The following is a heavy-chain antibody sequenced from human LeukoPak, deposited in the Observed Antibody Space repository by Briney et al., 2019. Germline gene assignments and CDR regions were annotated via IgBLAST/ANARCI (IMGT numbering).Heavy chain of an antibody. D-gene: IGHD6-13*01. Sequence: GGSLRLSCAASGFTFTNYAMTWVRQAPGKGLEWVSSISASGVMTYYADSVKGRFTVSRDNSKNTLSLHMNSLRAEDTALYYCAKWFLPIAPAGTEVFWGQGTLVTVSS. J-gene: IGHJ4*02. CDR3: AKWFLPIAPAGTEVF. CDR2: ISASGVMT. CDR1: GFTFTNYA. V-gene: IGHV3-23*01.